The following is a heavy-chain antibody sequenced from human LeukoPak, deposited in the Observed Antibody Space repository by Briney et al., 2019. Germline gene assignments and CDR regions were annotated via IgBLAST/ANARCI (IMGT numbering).Heavy chain of an antibody. CDR1: GYSISSGYY. V-gene: IGHV4-38-2*02. CDR2: IYHSGST. D-gene: IGHD3-16*01. J-gene: IGHJ4*02. CDR3: ARNFGGLGY. Sequence: SETLSLTCTVSGYSISSGYYWGWIRQPPGKGLEWIGSIYHSGSTYYNPSLKSRVTISVDTSKNQFSLKLSSVTAADTAVYYCARNFGGLGYWGQGTLVTVSS.